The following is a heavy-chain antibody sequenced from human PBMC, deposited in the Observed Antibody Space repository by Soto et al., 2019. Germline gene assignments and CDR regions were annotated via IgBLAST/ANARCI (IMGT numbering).Heavy chain of an antibody. V-gene: IGHV4-39*01. CDR1: GGSISSSSFH. J-gene: IGHJ5*02. Sequence: QLQLQESGPGLVKPSETLSLTCTVSGGSISSSSFHWGWIRQPPGKGLEWIGSIYYSGSTYYSPSLKSRVTISADTSNNQFALKLSSVTAADTAVYYCARRERAAGTDWWFDPWGQGTLVTVSS. CDR3: ARRERAAGTDWWFDP. D-gene: IGHD6-13*01. CDR2: IYYSGST.